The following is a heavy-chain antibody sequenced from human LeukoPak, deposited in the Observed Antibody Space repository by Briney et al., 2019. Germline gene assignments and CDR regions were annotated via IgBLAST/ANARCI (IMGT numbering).Heavy chain of an antibody. CDR3: ARDSLSSSTGFDY. CDR2: IIPILGIA. J-gene: IGHJ4*02. CDR1: GGTFSSYA. D-gene: IGHD2-2*01. V-gene: IGHV1-69*04. Sequence: ASVKVSCKASGGTFSSYAISWVRQAPGQGLEWMGRIIPILGIANYAQKFQGRVTITADKSTSTAYMELSSLRSEDTAVYYCARDSLSSSTGFDYWGQGTLVTVSS.